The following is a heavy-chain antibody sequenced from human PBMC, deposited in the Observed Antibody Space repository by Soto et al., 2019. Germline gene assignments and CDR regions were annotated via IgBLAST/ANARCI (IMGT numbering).Heavy chain of an antibody. CDR1: GFTLSSAE. CDR3: SRDKGDKVAYGMDV. V-gene: IGHV3-48*03. D-gene: IGHD3-16*01. J-gene: IGHJ6*02. CDR2: INTGGVTI. Sequence: EVQLVESGGGLVQPGGSLVLSCRASGFTLSSAEMNWVRQAPGKGLEWVSYINTGGVTIYADSVKGRFTISRDDAQNSLLLQMTSLRAEDTAVYYCSRDKGDKVAYGMDVWGQGTTVTVSS.